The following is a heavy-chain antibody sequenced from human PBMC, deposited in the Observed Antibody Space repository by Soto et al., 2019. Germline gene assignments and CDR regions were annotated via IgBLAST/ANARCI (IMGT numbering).Heavy chain of an antibody. V-gene: IGHV3-23*01. Sequence: EVQLLESGGGLVQPGGSLRLSCTASGITFSNYAMSWVRQAPTKGLEWVSSISASGGRPYYADSVKGRFTILRDNSKNTLYLQMNSRRVEDTAVYYCAKDPDRYDYVWGTYRHIDHWGQGTLVTVSS. CDR1: GITFSNYA. D-gene: IGHD3-16*02. J-gene: IGHJ4*02. CDR2: ISASGGRP. CDR3: AKDPDRYDYVWGTYRHIDH.